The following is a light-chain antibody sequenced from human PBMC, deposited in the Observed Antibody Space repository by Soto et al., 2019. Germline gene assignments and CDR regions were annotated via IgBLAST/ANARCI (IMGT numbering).Light chain of an antibody. CDR2: DVS. CDR3: SSYTSSSTRCV. J-gene: IGLJ1*01. Sequence: QSALTQPASVSGSPGQSITISCTGTSSDVGGYNYVSWYQQHPGKAPKLMIYDVSNRPSGVSNRFSGSKSGNTASLTISGLQAEDEADYYCSSYTSSSTRCVFGTGTQLTVL. V-gene: IGLV2-14*01. CDR1: SSDVGGYNY.